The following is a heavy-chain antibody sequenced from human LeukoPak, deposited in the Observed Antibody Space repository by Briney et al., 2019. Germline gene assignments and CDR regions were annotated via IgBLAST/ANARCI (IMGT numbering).Heavy chain of an antibody. Sequence: ASVKVSCKASGYTFTDYYMHWVRQAPGQGLEWMGWINPNSGGTNYAQKFQARVTMTRDTSISTAYMELSRLRSDDTAVYYCARELPRWYFDYWGQGTLVTVSS. J-gene: IGHJ4*02. V-gene: IGHV1-2*02. CDR3: ARELPRWYFDY. CDR2: INPNSGGT. CDR1: GYTFTDYY. D-gene: IGHD2-15*01.